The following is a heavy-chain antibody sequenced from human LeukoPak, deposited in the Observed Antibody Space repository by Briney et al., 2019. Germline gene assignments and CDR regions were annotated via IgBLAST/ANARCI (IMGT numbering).Heavy chain of an antibody. J-gene: IGHJ4*02. V-gene: IGHV3-20*04. CDR1: GFTFDDYG. CDR3: ARDGGMTTVTSFDY. D-gene: IGHD4-11*01. CDR2: INWNGGST. Sequence: GGSLRLSCAASGFTFDDYGRSWVRQAPGKGLEWVSGINWNGGSTGYADSVKGRFTISRDNAKNSLYLQMNSLRAEDTALYYCARDGGMTTVTSFDYWGQGTLVTVSS.